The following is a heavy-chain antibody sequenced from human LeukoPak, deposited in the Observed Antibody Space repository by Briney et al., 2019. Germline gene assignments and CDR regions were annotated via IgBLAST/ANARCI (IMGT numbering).Heavy chain of an antibody. V-gene: IGHV3-33*01. CDR1: GFTFSRYG. CDR2: IWYDGSNK. D-gene: IGHD3-9*01. J-gene: IGHJ4*02. CDR3: ARDRYRYDILTGYQFDY. Sequence: GRSLRLSCAASGFTFSRYGMHWVRQAPGKGLEWVAVIWYDGSNKYYADSVKGRFTISRDNSKNTLYLQMNSLRAEDTAAYYCARDRYRYDILTGYQFDYWGQGTLVTVSS.